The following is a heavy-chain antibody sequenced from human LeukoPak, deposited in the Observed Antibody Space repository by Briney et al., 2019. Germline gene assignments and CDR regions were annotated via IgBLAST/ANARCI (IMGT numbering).Heavy chain of an antibody. Sequence: SETLSLTCAVYGGSFTGYYWSWIRQPPGEGLEWIGEINHSGSTNYNTSLKSRVSISKDTSKNQFSLKLTSVTAADTAVYYCARGLLKGIPVAGSPWGRGTPVSVSS. CDR2: INHSGST. V-gene: IGHV4-34*01. J-gene: IGHJ5*02. CDR3: ARGLLKGIPVAGSP. D-gene: IGHD6-19*01. CDR1: GGSFTGYY.